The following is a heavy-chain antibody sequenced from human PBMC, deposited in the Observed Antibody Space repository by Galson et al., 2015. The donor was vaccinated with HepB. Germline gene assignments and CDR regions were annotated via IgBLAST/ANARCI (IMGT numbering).Heavy chain of an antibody. CDR1: GFTFSSYG. V-gene: IGHV3-30*18. Sequence: SLRLSCAASGFTFSSYGMHWVRQAPGKGLEWVAVISYDGSNKYHADSVKGRFTISRDNSKNTLYLQMNSLRAEDTAVYYCAKDSSVGYRWLQFFYYFDYWGQGTLVTVSS. J-gene: IGHJ4*02. D-gene: IGHD5-24*01. CDR3: AKDSSVGYRWLQFFYYFDY. CDR2: ISYDGSNK.